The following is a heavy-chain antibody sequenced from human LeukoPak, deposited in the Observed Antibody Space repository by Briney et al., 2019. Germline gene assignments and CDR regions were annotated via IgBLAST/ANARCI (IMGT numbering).Heavy chain of an antibody. V-gene: IGHV3-48*03. D-gene: IGHD3-10*01. CDR2: ISDSGSTP. CDR1: GFTFSDYK. Sequence: GGSLRLSCAASGFTFSDYKMHWVRQAPGKGLEWVSYISDSGSTPYYADSVKGRFTISRDNAKNALFLQMNTLRVEDTAVYYCATQDYYGSGSYTVWGQGTLVTVSS. CDR3: ATQDYYGSGSYTV. J-gene: IGHJ4*02.